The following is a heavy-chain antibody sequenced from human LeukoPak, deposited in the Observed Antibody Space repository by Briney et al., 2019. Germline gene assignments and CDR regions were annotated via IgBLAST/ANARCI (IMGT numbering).Heavy chain of an antibody. CDR1: GGSISSGDYY. D-gene: IGHD2-2*03. CDR2: IYNSGRT. J-gene: IGHJ3*02. Sequence: SETLSLTCTVSGGSISSGDYYWSWIRQPPGKGLEWIGYIYNSGRTYYNPSLESRLTMSVDTSKNQFSLKLSSVTAADTAVYYCARHMDYDAFDIWGQGTMVTVSS. V-gene: IGHV4-30-4*01. CDR3: ARHMDYDAFDI.